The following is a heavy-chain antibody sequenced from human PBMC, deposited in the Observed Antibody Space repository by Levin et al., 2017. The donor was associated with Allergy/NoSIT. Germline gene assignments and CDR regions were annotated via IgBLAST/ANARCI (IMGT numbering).Heavy chain of an antibody. CDR1: GFTFSSYA. CDR3: AKSTTVVTSHFDY. V-gene: IGHV3-23*01. J-gene: IGHJ4*02. D-gene: IGHD4-23*01. Sequence: GESLKISCAASGFTFSSYAMSWVRQAPGKGLEWVSTISGSGGNTNYADSVKGRFTISRDNSKNTLYLQMNSLRAEDTAVYYCAKSTTVVTSHFDYWGQGTLVTVSS. CDR2: ISGSGGNT.